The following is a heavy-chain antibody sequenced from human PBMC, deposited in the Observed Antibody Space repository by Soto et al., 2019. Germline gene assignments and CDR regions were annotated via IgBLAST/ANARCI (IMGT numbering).Heavy chain of an antibody. V-gene: IGHV4-59*01. Sequence: SEALSLTCTVSGGSISSYYWSWIRQPPGKGLEWIGYIYYSGSTNYNPSLKSRVTISVDTSKNQFSLKLSSVTAADTAVYYCASLSGPYDYWGQGTLLTVSS. CDR1: GGSISSYY. CDR2: IYYSGST. J-gene: IGHJ4*02. D-gene: IGHD6-19*01. CDR3: ASLSGPYDY.